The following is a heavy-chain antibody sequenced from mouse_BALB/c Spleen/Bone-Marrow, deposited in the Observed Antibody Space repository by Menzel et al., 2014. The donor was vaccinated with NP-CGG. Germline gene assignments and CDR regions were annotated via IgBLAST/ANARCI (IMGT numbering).Heavy chain of an antibody. CDR1: GYTFTDKW. J-gene: IGHJ4*01. D-gene: IGHD2-4*01. V-gene: IGHV1-69*01. CDR2: IDTSDSYI. Sequence: QVHVKQSGAEFVMPGASVKMSCKASGYTFTDKWMHWVKQRPGQGLEWIGAIDTSDSYINYNQKFKGKASLTVDASSSTAYMHLSSLTSDDSAVYYYARGGHDFSLDYWGQGTSVIVSS. CDR3: ARGGHDFSLDY.